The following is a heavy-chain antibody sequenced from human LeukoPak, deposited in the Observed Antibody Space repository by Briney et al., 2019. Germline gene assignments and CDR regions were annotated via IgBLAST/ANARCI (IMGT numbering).Heavy chain of an antibody. CDR2: ISSSSSYI. CDR3: ARSGQLDYYYYGMDV. J-gene: IGHJ6*02. CDR1: GSTFSSYS. Sequence: GGSLRLSCAASGSTFSSYSMNWVRQAPGKGLEWVSSISSSSSYIYYADSVKGRFTISRDNSKNTLYLQMNSLRAEDTAVYYCARSGQLDYYYYGMDVWGQGTTVTVSS. V-gene: IGHV3-21*04. D-gene: IGHD1-1*01.